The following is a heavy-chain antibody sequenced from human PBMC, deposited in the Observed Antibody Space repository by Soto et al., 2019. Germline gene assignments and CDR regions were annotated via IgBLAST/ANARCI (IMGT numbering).Heavy chain of an antibody. CDR3: ARGEQRITIFGVVRWFDP. V-gene: IGHV3-33*01. CDR1: GFTFSSYG. J-gene: IGHJ5*02. D-gene: IGHD3-3*01. Sequence: LRLSCAASGFTFSSYGMHWVRQAPGKGLEWVAVIWYDGSNKYYADSVKGRFTISRDNSKNTLYLQMNSLRAEDTAVYYCARGEQRITIFGVVRWFDPWGQGTLVTVSS. CDR2: IWYDGSNK.